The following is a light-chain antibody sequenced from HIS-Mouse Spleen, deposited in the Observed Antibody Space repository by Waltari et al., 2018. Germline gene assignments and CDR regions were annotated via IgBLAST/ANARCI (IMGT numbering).Light chain of an antibody. Sequence: QSALTQPASVSGSPGQSITISCPGTSSDVGSYKLVPCYQQHPGKAPKLMIYEGSKRPSGVSNRFSGSKSGNTASLTISGLQAEDEADYYCCSYAGSSTWVFGGGTKLTVL. CDR3: CSYAGSSTWV. J-gene: IGLJ3*02. V-gene: IGLV2-23*01. CDR1: SSDVGSYKL. CDR2: EGS.